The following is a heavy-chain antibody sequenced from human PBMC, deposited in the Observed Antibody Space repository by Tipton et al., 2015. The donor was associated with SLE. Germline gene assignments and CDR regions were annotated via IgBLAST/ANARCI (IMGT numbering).Heavy chain of an antibody. J-gene: IGHJ4*02. V-gene: IGHV5-51*03. CDR3: ARVRANFGVVIIYEY. CDR2: IYPPYSDT. D-gene: IGHD3-3*01. CDR1: GYSFASYW. Sequence: QLVQSGAEVKKSGESLKISCKGSGYSFASYWIGWVRQMPEKGLEWMGLIYPPYSDTRYSPSFQGRVTLSVDKSISTAYLQWSSLKASDTAMYYCARVRANFGVVIIYEYWGQGTLVTVSS.